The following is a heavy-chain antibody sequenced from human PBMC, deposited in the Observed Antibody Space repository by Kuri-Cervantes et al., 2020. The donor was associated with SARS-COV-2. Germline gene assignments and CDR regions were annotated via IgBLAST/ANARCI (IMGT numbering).Heavy chain of an antibody. CDR3: ARDLLNYYDSSGYGY. CDR1: GFTFSDYY. J-gene: IGHJ4*02. V-gene: IGHV3-11*01. Sequence: GESLKISCAASGFTFSDYYMSWIRQAPGKGLEWVSYISSGGSTIYYADSVKGRFTISRDNAKNSLYLQMNSLRAEDTAVYYCARDLLNYYDSSGYGYWGQGTLVTVSS. CDR2: ISSGGSTI. D-gene: IGHD3-22*01.